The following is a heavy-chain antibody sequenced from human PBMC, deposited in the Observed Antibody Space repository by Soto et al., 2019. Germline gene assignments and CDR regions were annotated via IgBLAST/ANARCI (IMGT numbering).Heavy chain of an antibody. D-gene: IGHD5-12*01. Sequence: QVQLVQSGAEVKKPGSSVKVSCKASGGTFSSYAISWVRQAPGQGLEWMGGIIPIFGTANYAHKFQGRGTIAADESTSTAYRELSRLIHEDTGVYYCATRSLRWLQTYGMDAWGQGTTVTVSS. CDR1: GGTFSSYA. CDR3: ATRSLRWLQTYGMDA. V-gene: IGHV1-69*12. CDR2: IIPIFGTA. J-gene: IGHJ6*02.